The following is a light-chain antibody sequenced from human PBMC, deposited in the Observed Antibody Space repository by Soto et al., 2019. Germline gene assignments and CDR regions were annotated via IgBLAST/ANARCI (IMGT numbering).Light chain of an antibody. J-gene: IGKJ4*01. CDR3: QQYGSSF. Sequence: EIVLTQSPGTLSLAPGERATLSCRASQSVSSSYLAWYQQKPGQAPRLLIYGASSRATGIPDRFSGSGSGTDFTLTICRLEPEDFAVYYCQQYGSSFFGGGTKVEIK. V-gene: IGKV3-20*01. CDR1: QSVSSSY. CDR2: GAS.